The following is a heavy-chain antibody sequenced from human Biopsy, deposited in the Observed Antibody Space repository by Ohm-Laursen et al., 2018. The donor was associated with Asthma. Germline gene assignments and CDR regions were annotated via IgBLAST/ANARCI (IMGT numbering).Heavy chain of an antibody. D-gene: IGHD4-17*01. V-gene: IGHV4-31*03. CDR1: GGSINIGDYY. CDR3: ARTTYGDDGFDP. J-gene: IGHJ5*02. CDR2: IYYSGST. Sequence: TLSLTCTVSGGSINIGDYYWSWIRQLPVKGLEWIGYIYYSGSTYYNPSLKSRVSISPDTSKNQFSLSLTSVTAADTAVYYCARTTYGDDGFDPWGQGTLVTVSS.